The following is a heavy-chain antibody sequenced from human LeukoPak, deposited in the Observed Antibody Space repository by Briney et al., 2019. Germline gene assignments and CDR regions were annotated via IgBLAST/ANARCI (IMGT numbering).Heavy chain of an antibody. V-gene: IGHV4-59*07. D-gene: IGHD3-16*02. CDR1: GDSINSYY. CDR2: IYYTGNT. J-gene: IGHJ5*02. Sequence: PSDTLSLTCTVSGDSINSYYWSWIRQPPGRGLEWIGYIYYTGNTNYNPSLKSRVTISIDTSKNQFSLKLSSVTAADTAMYYCARLYNHNWFNPWGQGTLVTVSS. CDR3: ARLYNHNWFNP.